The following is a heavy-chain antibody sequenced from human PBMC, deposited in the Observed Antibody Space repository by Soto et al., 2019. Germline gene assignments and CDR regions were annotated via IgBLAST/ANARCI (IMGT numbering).Heavy chain of an antibody. V-gene: IGHV3-11*01. J-gene: IGHJ6*02. D-gene: IGHD6-13*01. CDR3: AKDPPSERMQPDYGMDV. Sequence: QLEESGGGLVEPGGSLRLSCVASGVDFRGSYMNWIRQAPGKGLEWISYISDTGRTIHYADSVKGRFVISRDNSKNTLYLQMNSLRVEDTAVYYCAKDPPSERMQPDYGMDVWGQGTTVTVSS. CDR2: ISDTGRTI. CDR1: GVDFRGSY.